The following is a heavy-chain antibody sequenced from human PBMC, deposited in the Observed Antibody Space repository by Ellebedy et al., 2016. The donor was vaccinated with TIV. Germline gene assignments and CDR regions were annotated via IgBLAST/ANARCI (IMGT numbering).Heavy chain of an antibody. CDR2: VSFDGNNQ. J-gene: IGHJ6*02. CDR3: AKDVSTTPGYYYGTVV. D-gene: IGHD1-14*01. V-gene: IGHV3-30-3*01. Sequence: GGSLRLXXAASGFTFTTFAMHWVRQAPGKGLEWVAVVSFDGNNQYYADSVKGRFTVSRDNSQNTLSLQINGLRAEDSAIYYCAKDVSTTPGYYYGTVVWGQGTTVIVSS. CDR1: GFTFTTFA.